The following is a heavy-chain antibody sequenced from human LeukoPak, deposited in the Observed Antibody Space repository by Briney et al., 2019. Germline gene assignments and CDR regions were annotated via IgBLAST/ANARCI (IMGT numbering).Heavy chain of an antibody. D-gene: IGHD3-10*01. Sequence: SETLSLTCTVSGGSISSYYWSWIRQPPGQGLEWIGHIYYSGSTNYNPSLKSRVTISVDTPNNQFSLKLSSVTAADTAVYYCGRQSLGPSRSGSSNNWFDPWGQGTLVTVSS. V-gene: IGHV4-59*08. CDR1: GGSISSYY. CDR3: GRQSLGPSRSGSSNNWFDP. J-gene: IGHJ5*02. CDR2: IYYSGST.